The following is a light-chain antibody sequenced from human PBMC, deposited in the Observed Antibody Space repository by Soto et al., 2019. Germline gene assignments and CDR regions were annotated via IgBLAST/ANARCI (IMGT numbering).Light chain of an antibody. V-gene: IGKV1-39*01. J-gene: IGKJ5*01. CDR1: QSISSY. CDR2: AAS. CDR3: QQFNNYPIT. Sequence: DIQMTQSPSSLSASVGNRVTITCRASQSISSYLNWYQQKPGKAPNLLIYAASSLQSGVPSRFSGSGSGIDFTLTISSLQPEDFATYYCQQFNNYPITFGQGTRLEIK.